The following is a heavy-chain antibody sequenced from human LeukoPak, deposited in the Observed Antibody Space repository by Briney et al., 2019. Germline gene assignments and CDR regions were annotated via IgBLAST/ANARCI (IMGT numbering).Heavy chain of an antibody. CDR1: GGSFSGYY. Sequence: SETLSLTCAVYGGSFSGYYWSWIRQPPGKGLEWIGEINHSGSTNYNPSLKSRVTISVDTSKNQFSLKLSSVTAADTAVYYCARFGWFHKHWGQGTLVTVSS. CDR2: INHSGST. CDR3: ARFGWFHKH. J-gene: IGHJ1*01. V-gene: IGHV4-34*01. D-gene: IGHD6-19*01.